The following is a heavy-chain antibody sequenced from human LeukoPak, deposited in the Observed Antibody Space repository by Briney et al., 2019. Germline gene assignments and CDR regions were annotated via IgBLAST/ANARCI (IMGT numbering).Heavy chain of an antibody. CDR2: INTNTGNP. CDR3: AREMYYDILTGYSYYYGMDV. Sequence: RASVKVSCKASGYTFTSYAMNWVRQAPGQGLEWMGWINTNTGNPTYAQGFTGRFVFSLDTSVSTAYLQISSLKAEDTAVYYCAREMYYDILTGYSYYYGMDVWGQGTTVTVSS. CDR1: GYTFTSYA. J-gene: IGHJ6*02. V-gene: IGHV7-4-1*02. D-gene: IGHD3-9*01.